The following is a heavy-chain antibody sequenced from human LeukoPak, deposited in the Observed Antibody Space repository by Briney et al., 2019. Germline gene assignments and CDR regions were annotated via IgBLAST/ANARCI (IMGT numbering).Heavy chain of an antibody. V-gene: IGHV4-38-2*02. CDR3: ARDPRWLTPDCTSLSCYENYFDP. CDR2: IYHDGGA. CDR1: GYSINNGYQ. Sequence: PETLSLTCTVSGYSINNGYQWAWIRQSPGRGLEWIGSIYHDGGAHYNPSLSSRVVISVDASNNQFSLRLSSVTVADTAVYYCARDPRWLTPDCTSLSCYENYFDPWGRGTLVTVSS. J-gene: IGHJ5*02. D-gene: IGHD2-2*01.